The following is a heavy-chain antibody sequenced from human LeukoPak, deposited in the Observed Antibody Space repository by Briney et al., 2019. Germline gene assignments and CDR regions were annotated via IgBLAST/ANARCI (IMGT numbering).Heavy chain of an antibody. CDR1: GGSISSGSYY. Sequence: SQTLSLTCTVSGGSISSGSYYWSWIRQPAGKGLEWIGRIYTSGSTNYNPSLKSRVTISVDTSKNQLSLKLSSVTAADTAVYYCASTRYYDSSGYYLGEDYWGQGTLVTVSS. D-gene: IGHD3-22*01. CDR2: IYTSGST. CDR3: ASTRYYDSSGYYLGEDY. V-gene: IGHV4-61*02. J-gene: IGHJ4*02.